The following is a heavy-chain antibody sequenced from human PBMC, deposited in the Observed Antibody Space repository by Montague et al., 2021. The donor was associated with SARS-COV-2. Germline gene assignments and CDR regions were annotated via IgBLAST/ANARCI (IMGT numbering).Heavy chain of an antibody. Sequence: SETLSLTCTVSGVVELRRRSEGHTSELQSRFERVCRLLHYKKSDHNPSLESRVTISVDLSQSQVSLKLTAVTAADTAVYYCVREKLIRGLRHGMDVWGQGTTVIVSS. J-gene: IGHJ6*02. CDR3: VREKLIRGLRHGMDV. CDR2: LHYKKS. CDR1: GVVELRRRS. D-gene: IGHD3-10*01. V-gene: IGHV4-61*01.